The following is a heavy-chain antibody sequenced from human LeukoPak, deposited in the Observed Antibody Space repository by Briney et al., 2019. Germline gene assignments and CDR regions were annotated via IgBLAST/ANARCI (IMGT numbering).Heavy chain of an antibody. CDR1: GFTVSSNY. Sequence: GGSLRLSCAASGFTVSSNYMSWVRQAPGKGLEWVSVIYSGGSTYYADSVKGRFTISRDNSKNTLNLQMSSLRADGTAVYYCAKGRRTYYYYGMDVWGQGTTVTVSS. V-gene: IGHV3-53*01. CDR2: IYSGGST. J-gene: IGHJ6*02. CDR3: AKGRRTYYYYGMDV.